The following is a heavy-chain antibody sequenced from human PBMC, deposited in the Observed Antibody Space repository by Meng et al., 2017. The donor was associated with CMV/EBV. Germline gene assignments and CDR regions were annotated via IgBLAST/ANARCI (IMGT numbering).Heavy chain of an antibody. CDR1: GGSFSGYY. Sequence: SQTLSLTCAVYGGSFSGYYWSWIRQPPGKGLEWIGEINHSGSTNYNPSLKSRVTISVDTSKNQFSLKLSSVTAADTAVYYCARGFRLVMVYASSQFNRFDPWGQGTLVTVSS. CDR3: ARGFRLVMVYASSQFNRFDP. V-gene: IGHV4-34*01. D-gene: IGHD2-8*01. J-gene: IGHJ5*02. CDR2: INHSGST.